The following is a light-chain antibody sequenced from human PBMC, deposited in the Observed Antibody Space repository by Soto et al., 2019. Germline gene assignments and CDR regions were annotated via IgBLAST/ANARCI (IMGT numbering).Light chain of an antibody. CDR1: SSDVGGYNY. Sequence: QSALTQPASVSGSPGQSITVSCTGTSSDVGGYNYVSWYQQHPGKAPKVMIYDVSKRPSGVSNRFSGSKSGNTASLTISGVQAEDEADYYCNSYTSSSTLPYVFGTGTKLTVL. J-gene: IGLJ1*01. V-gene: IGLV2-14*01. CDR2: DVS. CDR3: NSYTSSSTLPYV.